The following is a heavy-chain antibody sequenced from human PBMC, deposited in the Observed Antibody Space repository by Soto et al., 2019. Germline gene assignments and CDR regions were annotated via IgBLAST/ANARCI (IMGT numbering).Heavy chain of an antibody. V-gene: IGHV1-69*12. J-gene: IGHJ4*02. CDR2: IIPIFGTA. Sequence: HVQLVQSGAEVKKPGSSVKVSCKASGGTFSSYAISWVRQAPGQGLEWMGGIIPIFGTANYAQKFQGRVTITADESTSTAYMDLSSLRSEDTAVYYCARESRYCSGGSCYFLPGIDYWGQGTLVTVSS. CDR1: GGTFSSYA. CDR3: ARESRYCSGGSCYFLPGIDY. D-gene: IGHD2-15*01.